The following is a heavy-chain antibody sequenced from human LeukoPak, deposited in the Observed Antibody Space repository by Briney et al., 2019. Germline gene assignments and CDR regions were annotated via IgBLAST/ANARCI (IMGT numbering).Heavy chain of an antibody. J-gene: IGHJ5*02. CDR1: GYTFTSYA. V-gene: IGHV7-4-1*02. Sequence: ASVKVSCKASGYTFTSYAMNWVRPAPGQGVEWMGWINTNTGHPTYAQVFTRLFVFSSDTSLSTAYLQISSLKAEDTAVYYGAIDFRYSSSWYNWFDPWGQGTLVTVSS. CDR3: AIDFRYSSSWYNWFDP. CDR2: INTNTGHP. D-gene: IGHD6-13*01.